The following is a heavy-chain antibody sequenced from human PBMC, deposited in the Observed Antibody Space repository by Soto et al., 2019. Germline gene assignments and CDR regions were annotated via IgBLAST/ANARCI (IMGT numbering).Heavy chain of an antibody. V-gene: IGHV4-38-2*01. Sequence: PSETLSLTCAVSGYSISSGYYWGWIRQPPGKGLEWIGSIYHSGSTYYNPSLKSRVTISVDTSKNQFSLKLSSVTAADTAVYYCARTIGIFGAHAYWGQGTLVTVSS. CDR1: GYSISSGYY. D-gene: IGHD3-3*01. CDR3: ARTIGIFGAHAY. J-gene: IGHJ4*02. CDR2: IYHSGST.